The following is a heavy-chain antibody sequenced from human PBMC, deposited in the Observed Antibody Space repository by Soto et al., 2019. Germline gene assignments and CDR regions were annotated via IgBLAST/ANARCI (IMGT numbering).Heavy chain of an antibody. CDR3: ARGGDYYLDS. Sequence: QLQLQESGSGLVKPSQTLSITCDVSGDSISSGGFSWSWIRQPPGKGLEWIGYIYHRGGTYYNPSLKSRVTISIDRSKNQFSLEMTSVTAADTAVYFCARGGDYYLDSWGQGTLVTVSS. J-gene: IGHJ4*02. D-gene: IGHD4-17*01. CDR1: GDSISSGGFS. CDR2: IYHRGGT. V-gene: IGHV4-30-2*01.